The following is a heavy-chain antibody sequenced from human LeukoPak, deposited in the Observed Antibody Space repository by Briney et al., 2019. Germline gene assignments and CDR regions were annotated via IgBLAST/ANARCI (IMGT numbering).Heavy chain of an antibody. CDR1: GFTVSSNY. D-gene: IGHD3-10*01. J-gene: IGHJ6*02. V-gene: IGHV3-53*04. Sequence: GGSLRLSCAASGFTVSSNYMSWVRQAPGKGLEWVSVIYSGGSTYYADSVKGRFTISRHNSKNTLYLQMSSLRAEDTAVYYCTYQYYYGSGSYLYYYGMDVWGQGTTVTVSS. CDR2: IYSGGST. CDR3: TYQYYYGSGSYLYYYGMDV.